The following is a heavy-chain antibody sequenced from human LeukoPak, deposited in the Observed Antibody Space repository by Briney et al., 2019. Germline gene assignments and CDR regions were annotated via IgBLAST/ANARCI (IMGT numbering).Heavy chain of an antibody. D-gene: IGHD3-10*01. V-gene: IGHV3-30*03. CDR1: GFTFSSYG. CDR3: ARAVGSGSFQTYYYYMDV. CDR2: ISYDGSNK. J-gene: IGHJ6*03. Sequence: GGSLRLSCAASGFTFSSYGMHWVRQAPGKGLEWVAVISYDGSNKYYADSVKGRFTISRDNSKNTLYLQMNSLRAEDTAVYYCARAVGSGSFQTYYYYMDVWGKGTTVTISS.